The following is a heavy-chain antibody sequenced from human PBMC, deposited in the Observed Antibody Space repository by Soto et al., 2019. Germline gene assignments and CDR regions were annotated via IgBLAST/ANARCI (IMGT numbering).Heavy chain of an antibody. CDR2: ISGSGGST. CDR1: GFTFSSYA. D-gene: IGHD2-2*01. Sequence: EVQLLESGGDLVQPGGSLRLSCAASGFTFSSYAMNWVRQAPGKGLEWVSSISGSGGSTFYADSVKGRFTISRDNSKNTLSLQLNSTAAEDTAVYYWGIGGPRCYVEGAYDYFDYWGQGTLVTVSS. CDR3: GIGGPRCYVEGAYDYFDY. V-gene: IGHV3-23*01. J-gene: IGHJ4*02.